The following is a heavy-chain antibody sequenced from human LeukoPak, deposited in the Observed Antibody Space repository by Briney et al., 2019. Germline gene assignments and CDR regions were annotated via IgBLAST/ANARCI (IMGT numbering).Heavy chain of an antibody. Sequence: PSETLSLTCTVSGGSISSYYWSWIRQPPGKGLEWIGYIYYSGSTNYNPSLRSRVTISVDTSKNQFSLELSSVTAADTAVYYCARTTTYYDFWSGYPYNWFDPWGQGTLVTVSS. CDR1: GGSISSYY. D-gene: IGHD3-3*01. V-gene: IGHV4-59*01. CDR2: IYYSGST. CDR3: ARTTTYYDFWSGYPYNWFDP. J-gene: IGHJ5*02.